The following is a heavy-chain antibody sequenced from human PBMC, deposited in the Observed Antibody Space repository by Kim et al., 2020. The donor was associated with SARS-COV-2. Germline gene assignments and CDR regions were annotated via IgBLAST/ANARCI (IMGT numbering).Heavy chain of an antibody. CDR3: AKALGAGTKYYYYYGMDV. J-gene: IGHJ6*02. Sequence: KGRFTISRDNAKNSLYLQMNSLRAEDTALYYCAKALGAGTKYYYYYGMDVWGQGTTVTVSS. V-gene: IGHV3-9*01. D-gene: IGHD1-1*01.